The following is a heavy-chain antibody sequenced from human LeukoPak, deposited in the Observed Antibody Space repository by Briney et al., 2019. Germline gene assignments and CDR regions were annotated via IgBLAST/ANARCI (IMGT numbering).Heavy chain of an antibody. Sequence: GGSLRLSCAASGFTFSSYSMNWVRQAPGKGLEWVSYISSSSSTIYYADSVRGRFTISRDSAKNSLYLQMNSLRAEDTAVYYCARGSTYYDSSGQVPFDYWGQGTLVTVSS. J-gene: IGHJ4*02. D-gene: IGHD3-22*01. CDR1: GFTFSSYS. V-gene: IGHV3-48*01. CDR2: ISSSSSTI. CDR3: ARGSTYYDSSGQVPFDY.